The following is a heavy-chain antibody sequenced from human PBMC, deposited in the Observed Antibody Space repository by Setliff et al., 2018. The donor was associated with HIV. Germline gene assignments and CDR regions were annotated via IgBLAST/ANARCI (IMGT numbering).Heavy chain of an antibody. V-gene: IGHV4-39*01. Sequence: SETLSLTCTVSGGSISSSSYYWGWIRQPPGKGLEWIGSISYSGSTSYNPSLRSRVTISVDTSKNQFSLRLNSVTAADTAVYYCSRGLSVYSYANVYYYHGMDVWGQGTTVTVSS. CDR1: GGSISSSSYY. D-gene: IGHD5-18*01. CDR2: ISYSGST. CDR3: SRGLSVYSYANVYYYHGMDV. J-gene: IGHJ6*02.